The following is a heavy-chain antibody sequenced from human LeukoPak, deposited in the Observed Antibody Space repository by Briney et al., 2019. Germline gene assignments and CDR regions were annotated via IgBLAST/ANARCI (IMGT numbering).Heavy chain of an antibody. CDR3: AAERDSSGYWSDY. CDR1: GFTFTSSA. D-gene: IGHD3-22*01. J-gene: IGHJ4*02. CDR2: IVVGSGNT. V-gene: IGHV1-58*01. Sequence: KVSCKASGFTFTSSAVQWVRQARGQRLEWIGWIVVGSGNTNYAQKFQERVTITRDMSTSTAYMELSNLRSEDTAVYYCAAERDSSGYWSDYWGQGTLVTVSS.